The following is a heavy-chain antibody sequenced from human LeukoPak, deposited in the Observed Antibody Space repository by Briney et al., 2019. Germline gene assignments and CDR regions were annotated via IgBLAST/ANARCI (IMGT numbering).Heavy chain of an antibody. CDR2: IYHSGST. J-gene: IGHJ4*02. V-gene: IGHV4-4*02. D-gene: IGHD1-26*01. CDR3: ARDLSTYSGSYYYFDY. Sequence: PSETLSLTCAVSGGSISSSNWWSWVRQPPGKGLEWIGEIYHSGSTNYNPSLKSRVTISVDKSKNQFSLKLSSVTAADTAVYYCARDLSTYSGSYYYFDYWGQGTLVTVSS. CDR1: GGSISSSNW.